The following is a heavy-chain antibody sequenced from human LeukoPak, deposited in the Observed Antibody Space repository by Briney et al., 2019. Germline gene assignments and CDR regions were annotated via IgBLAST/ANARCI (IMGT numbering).Heavy chain of an antibody. D-gene: IGHD1-1*01. CDR1: GGSISSYY. CDR2: IYYSGST. J-gene: IGHJ4*02. V-gene: IGHV4-59*01. CDR3: ARWKFGRFDY. Sequence: SSETLSLTCTVSGGSISSYYWSWIRQPPGKGLEWIGYIYYSGSTNYNPSLKSRVTISVDTSKNQFSLKLSSVTAADTAVYYCARWKFGRFDYWGQGTLVTVSS.